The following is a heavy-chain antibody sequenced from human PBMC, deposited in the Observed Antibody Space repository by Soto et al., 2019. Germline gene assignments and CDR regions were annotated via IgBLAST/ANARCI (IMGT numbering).Heavy chain of an antibody. CDR2: IYYSGST. J-gene: IGHJ6*02. V-gene: IGHV4-59*01. Sequence: SETLSLTCTVSGGSISSYYWSWIRQPPGKGLEWIGYIYYSGSTNYNPSLKGRVTISVDTSKDQFSLKLSSVTAADTAVYYCARATTTVTTFGMDVWGQGITVTVSS. CDR1: GGSISSYY. D-gene: IGHD4-17*01. CDR3: ARATTTVTTFGMDV.